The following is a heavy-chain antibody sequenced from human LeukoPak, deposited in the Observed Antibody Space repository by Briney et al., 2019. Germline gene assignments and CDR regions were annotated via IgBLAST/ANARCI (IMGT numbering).Heavy chain of an antibody. CDR2: IWYDGSNK. CDR3: TRKGGTYYYDS. CDR1: GFTFSSYG. D-gene: IGHD3-10*01. V-gene: IGHV3-30*02. J-gene: IGHJ4*02. Sequence: PGGSLRLSCAASGFTFSSYGMHWVRQAPGKGLEWVAVIWYDGSNKYYTDSVKGRFTISRGNSRNTLYLQMNSLRADDTAVYFCTRKGGTYYYDSWGQGTLVFVSS.